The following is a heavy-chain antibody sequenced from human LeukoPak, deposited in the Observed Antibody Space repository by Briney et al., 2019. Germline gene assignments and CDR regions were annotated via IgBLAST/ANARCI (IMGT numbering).Heavy chain of an antibody. Sequence: GGSLRLSCAASGFTFGSYGMHWVRQAPGKGLEWVTFIRNDGSNKYYADSVKGRFTISRDNSKSTLYLQMNTLRAEDTAVYYCAKGVKHIVVVTAQHYFDYWGQGTLVTVSS. J-gene: IGHJ4*02. CDR2: IRNDGSNK. V-gene: IGHV3-30*02. CDR1: GFTFGSYG. CDR3: AKGVKHIVVVTAQHYFDY. D-gene: IGHD2-21*02.